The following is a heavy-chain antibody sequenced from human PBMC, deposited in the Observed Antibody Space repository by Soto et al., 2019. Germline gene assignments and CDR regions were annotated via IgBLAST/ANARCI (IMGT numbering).Heavy chain of an antibody. Sequence: SVKVSCKASGGTFSSYAISWVRQAPGQGLEWMGGIIPIFGLAAYAQKFQGRVTMTRDTSISTAYMELSSLKSEDTAVYYCARGRMAYDSSVYQVIQHWGQGTLVTVSS. V-gene: IGHV1-69*10. CDR1: GGTFSSYA. D-gene: IGHD3-22*01. CDR3: ARGRMAYDSSVYQVIQH. CDR2: IIPIFGLA. J-gene: IGHJ1*01.